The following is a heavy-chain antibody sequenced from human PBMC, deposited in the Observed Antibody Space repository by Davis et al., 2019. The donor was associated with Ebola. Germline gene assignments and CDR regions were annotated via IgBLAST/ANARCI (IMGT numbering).Heavy chain of an antibody. CDR3: ARDAESNYGFYWFDP. J-gene: IGHJ5*02. CDR2: SNGDGSST. V-gene: IGHV3-74*01. D-gene: IGHD4-11*01. CDR1: GFTFRSSW. Sequence: GESLKISCAASGFTFRSSWMHWVRQAPGKGLVWVSRSNGDGSSTIYADSVKGRFTISRDNAKNSLYLQMNSLRAEDTAVYYCARDAESNYGFYWFDPWGQGTLVTVSS.